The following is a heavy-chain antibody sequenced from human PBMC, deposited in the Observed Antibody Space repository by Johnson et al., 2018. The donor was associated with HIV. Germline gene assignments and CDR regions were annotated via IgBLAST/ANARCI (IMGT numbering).Heavy chain of an antibody. V-gene: IGHV3-43D*03. D-gene: IGHD3-10*01. Sequence: VQLVESGGGVVQPGGSLRLSCAASGFRFGDYAMHWVRLSPGKGLEWVSVISWDGSNTYYGDSVRGRFSVSRDNTKASLYLQMNSLRLEDTAFYYCAKDSDSFYFGSGDGFDIWGQGIMVTVSS. CDR2: ISWDGSNT. CDR1: GFRFGDYA. CDR3: AKDSDSFYFGSGDGFDI. J-gene: IGHJ3*02.